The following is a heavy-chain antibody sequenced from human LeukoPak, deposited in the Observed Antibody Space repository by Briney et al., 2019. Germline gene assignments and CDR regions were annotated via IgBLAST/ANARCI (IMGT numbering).Heavy chain of an antibody. CDR2: IYSGGST. J-gene: IGHJ4*02. V-gene: IGHV3-66*02. CDR3: ARVFRYRGYSYGNDLDY. CDR1: GFTVSSNY. D-gene: IGHD5-18*01. Sequence: GGSLRLSCAASGFTVSSNYMSWVRQAPGKGLEWVSVIYSGGSTYYADSVKGRFTISRDNSKNTLYLQMNSLRAEDTAVYYCARVFRYRGYSYGNDLDYWDQGTLVTVSS.